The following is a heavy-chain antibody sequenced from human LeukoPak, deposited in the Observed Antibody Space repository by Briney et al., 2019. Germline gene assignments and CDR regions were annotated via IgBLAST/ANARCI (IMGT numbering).Heavy chain of an antibody. D-gene: IGHD5-18*01. V-gene: IGHV1-18*01. CDR2: ISAYNGNT. J-gene: IGHJ4*02. CDR3: ARDRGYSYGYSSFDY. CDR1: GYTFTSYG. Sequence: ASVKVSCKASGYTFTSYGISWVRQAPGQGLEWMGLISAYNGNTNYAQKLQGRVTMTTDTSTSTAYMELRSLRSDDTAVYYCARDRGYSYGYSSFDYWGQGTLVTVSS.